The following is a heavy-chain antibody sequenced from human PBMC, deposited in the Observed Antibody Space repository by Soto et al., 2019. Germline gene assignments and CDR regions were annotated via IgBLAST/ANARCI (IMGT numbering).Heavy chain of an antibody. D-gene: IGHD6-13*01. CDR2: IYTSGST. CDR1: GGSISSYY. J-gene: IGHJ6*02. CDR3: ARDLEGIAAAGSLYYYGMDV. Sequence: SXETLSLTCTVSGGSISSYYWSWIRQPAGKGLEWIGRIYTSGSTNYNPSLKSRVTMSVDTSKNQFSPKLSSVTAADTAVYYCARDLEGIAAAGSLYYYGMDVWGQGTTVTVSS. V-gene: IGHV4-4*07.